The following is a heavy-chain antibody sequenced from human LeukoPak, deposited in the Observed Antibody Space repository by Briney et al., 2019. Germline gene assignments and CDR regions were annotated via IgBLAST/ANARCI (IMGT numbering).Heavy chain of an antibody. CDR3: ARARAAMAVPWNY. J-gene: IGHJ4*02. Sequence: PGGSLRLSCAASGFTFSSYSMNWVRQAPGKGLEWVSSISSSSSYIYYADSVKGRFTISRDNAKNSLYLQMNSLRAEDTAVYYCARARAAMAVPWNYWGQGTLVTVSS. CDR1: GFTFSSYS. V-gene: IGHV3-21*01. D-gene: IGHD6-25*01. CDR2: ISSSSSYI.